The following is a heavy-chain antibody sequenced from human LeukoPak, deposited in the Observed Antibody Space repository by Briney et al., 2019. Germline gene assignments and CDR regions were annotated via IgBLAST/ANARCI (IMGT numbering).Heavy chain of an antibody. V-gene: IGHV3-23*01. CDR1: GFTFSSYS. J-gene: IGHJ6*02. Sequence: GGSLRLSCAASGFTFSSYSMNWVRQAPGKGLEWVSTISDSGGTTYYADSVKGRFTISRGSSTNTLYLQMNGLRAEDTAIYYCAKFSTWYLKNGMDLWGQGTTVTVSS. D-gene: IGHD6-13*01. CDR2: ISDSGGTT. CDR3: AKFSTWYLKNGMDL.